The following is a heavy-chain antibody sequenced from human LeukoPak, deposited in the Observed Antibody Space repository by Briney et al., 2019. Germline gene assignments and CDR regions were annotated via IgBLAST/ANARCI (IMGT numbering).Heavy chain of an antibody. J-gene: IGHJ3*02. CDR2: ISHDGSNK. V-gene: IGHV3-30*18. Sequence: GRSLRLSRAASGFTFSSYGMHWVRQAPGKGLEWVAVISHDGSNKYYADSVKGRFTISRDNSKNTLYLQMNSLRAEDTAVYYCAKEGGQWLGPDAFDIWGQGTMVTVSS. D-gene: IGHD6-19*01. CDR1: GFTFSSYG. CDR3: AKEGGQWLGPDAFDI.